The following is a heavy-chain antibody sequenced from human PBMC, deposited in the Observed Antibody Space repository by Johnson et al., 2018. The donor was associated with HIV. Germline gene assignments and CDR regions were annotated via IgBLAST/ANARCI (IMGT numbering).Heavy chain of an antibody. CDR2: ISYDGSNK. D-gene: IGHD3-10*01. J-gene: IGHJ3*02. V-gene: IGHV3-30*04. Sequence: QVQLVESGGGVVQPGKSLTLSCVVSGFTFSSYAMHWVRQAPGKGLEWAAVISYDGSNKYYADSVRGRFTISRDNSKKTLYLQMNSLRVEDTAVYYCAREQATLWFRASGAAFNIWGQGTSVTVSS. CDR1: GFTFSSYA. CDR3: AREQATLWFRASGAAFNI.